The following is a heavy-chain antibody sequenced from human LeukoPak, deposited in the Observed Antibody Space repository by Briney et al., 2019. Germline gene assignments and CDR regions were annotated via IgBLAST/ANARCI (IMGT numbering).Heavy chain of an antibody. CDR2: IYTSGST. V-gene: IGHV4-4*07. J-gene: IGHJ6*03. CDR1: GGSISSYY. Sequence: SETLSLTCTVSGGSISSYYWSWIRQPAGKGLEWIGRIYTSGSTNYNPSLKSRVTMPVDTSKNQFSLKLSSVTAADTAVYYCARDPSIASAGTRPYYYYYMEVWGKGTTVTVSS. CDR3: ARDPSIASAGTRPYYYYYMEV. D-gene: IGHD6-13*01.